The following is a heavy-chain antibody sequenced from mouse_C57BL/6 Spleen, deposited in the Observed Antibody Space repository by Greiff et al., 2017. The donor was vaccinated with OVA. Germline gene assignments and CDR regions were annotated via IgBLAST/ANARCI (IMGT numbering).Heavy chain of an antibody. J-gene: IGHJ4*01. CDR2: IYPSDSET. Sequence: QVQLQQPGAELVRPGSSVKLSCKASGYTFTSYWMDWVKQRPGQGLEWIGNIYPSDSETHYNQKFKDKATLTVDKSSSTAYMQLSSLTSEDSAVYYCARRMWGSIHAMDYWGQGTSVTVSS. CDR3: ARRMWGSIHAMDY. CDR1: GYTFTSYW. V-gene: IGHV1-61*01. D-gene: IGHD1-1*01.